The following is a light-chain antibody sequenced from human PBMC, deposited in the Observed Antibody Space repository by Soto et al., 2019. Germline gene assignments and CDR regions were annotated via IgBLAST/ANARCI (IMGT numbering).Light chain of an antibody. CDR2: ANT. CDR1: SSNIGAGYD. J-gene: IGLJ3*02. V-gene: IGLV1-40*01. Sequence: QSVLTQPPSVSGAPGQRVTMSCTGSSSNIGAGYDVHWYQQLPGTAPKLLIYANTNRPSGVPDRFSGSKSGTSASLAITGLQAEDEADYYCQSYDSSLSGSNWVFGGGT. CDR3: QSYDSSLSGSNWV.